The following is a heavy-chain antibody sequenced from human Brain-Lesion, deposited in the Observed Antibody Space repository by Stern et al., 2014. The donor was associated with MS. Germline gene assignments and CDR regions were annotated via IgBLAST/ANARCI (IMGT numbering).Heavy chain of an antibody. J-gene: IGHJ4*02. CDR2: IYSSGST. Sequence: QLVESGPGLVKPSATLSLTCTVSGGSINTNNYYWGWIRQPPGKGLEWIGNIYSSGSTFYSPSLKSRVTMSVATSKNQFSLKLSSVTAADTAVYYCARTGDDFGDYSLSYWGQGTLVTVSS. CDR3: ARTGDDFGDYSLSY. V-gene: IGHV4-39*01. D-gene: IGHD4-17*01. CDR1: GGSINTNNYY.